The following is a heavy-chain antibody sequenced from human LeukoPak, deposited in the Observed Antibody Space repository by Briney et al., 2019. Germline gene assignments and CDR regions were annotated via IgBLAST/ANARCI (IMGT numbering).Heavy chain of an antibody. CDR1: GFTFSSYW. Sequence: GGSLRLSCAASGFTFSSYWMSWVRQAPGKGPEWVANIKQDGSEKYYVDSVKGRFTISRDNAKNSLYLQMNSLRAEDTALYYCAKDIGTGGTGWYFDLWGRGTLVTVSS. CDR3: AKDIGTGGTGWYFDL. V-gene: IGHV3-7*03. J-gene: IGHJ2*01. CDR2: IKQDGSEK. D-gene: IGHD6-13*01.